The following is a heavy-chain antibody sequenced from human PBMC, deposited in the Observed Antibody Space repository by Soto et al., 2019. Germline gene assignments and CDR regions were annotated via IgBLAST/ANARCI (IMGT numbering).Heavy chain of an antibody. J-gene: IGHJ4*02. CDR3: ARHVNIAVAGTGILDY. CDR1: GGSISSCNYY. D-gene: IGHD6-19*01. V-gene: IGHV4-39*01. CDR2: IYYSGST. Sequence: QLQLQESGPGLVKPSETLSLTCTVSGGSISSCNYYCVWIRQPPGKGLEWIGSIYYSGSTYYNPSLRNRVTISVDTSKHQFPLKLNSVTAAYTSVYYCARHVNIAVAGTGILDYWGQGTLVTVSS.